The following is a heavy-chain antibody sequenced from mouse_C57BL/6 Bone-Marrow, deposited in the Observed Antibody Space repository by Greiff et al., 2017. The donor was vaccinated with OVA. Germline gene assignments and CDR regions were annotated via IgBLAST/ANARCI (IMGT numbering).Heavy chain of an antibody. V-gene: IGHV1-18*01. CDR2: INPNNGGT. CDR1: GYTFTDYN. Sequence: EVKLQQSGPELVKPGASVKIPCKASGYTFTDYNMDWVKQSHGKSLEWIGDINPNNGGTIYNQKFKGKATLTVDKSSSTAYMELRSLTSEDTAVYYCASSAQATTWFAYWGQGTLVTVSA. J-gene: IGHJ3*01. D-gene: IGHD3-2*02. CDR3: ASSAQATTWFAY.